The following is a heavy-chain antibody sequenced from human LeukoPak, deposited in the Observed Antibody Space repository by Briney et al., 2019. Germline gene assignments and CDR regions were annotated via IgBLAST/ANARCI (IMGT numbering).Heavy chain of an antibody. J-gene: IGHJ6*03. CDR3: ARTAARSYYYYYMDV. CDR2: MNPNSGNT. D-gene: IGHD6-6*01. CDR1: GYTFTSYD. V-gene: IGHV1-8*03. Sequence: ASVKVSCKASGYTFTSYDINWVRQATGQGLEWMGWMNPNSGNTGYAQKFQGRVTITRNASISTAYMELSSLRSEDTAVYYCARTAARSYYYYYMDVWGKGTTVTVSS.